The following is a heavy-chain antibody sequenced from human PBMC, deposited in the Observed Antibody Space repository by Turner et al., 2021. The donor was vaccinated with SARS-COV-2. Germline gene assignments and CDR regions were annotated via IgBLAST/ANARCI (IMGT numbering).Heavy chain of an antibody. V-gene: IGHV3-13*04. CDR3: ARATDYYDSSGYYHTGAFDI. CDR1: GFTFSSYD. J-gene: IGHJ3*02. CDR2: IGTAGDT. Sequence: EVQLVESGGGLVQPGGSLRLSCDASGFTFSSYDMHWVRQATGKGLEWVSAIGTAGDTYYPGSVKGRFTISRENAKNSLYLQMNSLRAGDTAVYYCARATDYYDSSGYYHTGAFDIWGQGTMVTVSS. D-gene: IGHD3-22*01.